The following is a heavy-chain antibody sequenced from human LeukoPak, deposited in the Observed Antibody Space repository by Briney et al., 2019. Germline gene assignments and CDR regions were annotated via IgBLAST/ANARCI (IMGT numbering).Heavy chain of an antibody. D-gene: IGHD5-12*01. J-gene: IGHJ6*02. Sequence: SQTLSLTCAISGDSVSSNSAAWNWIRQSPSRGLEWLGRTYYRSKWYNDYAVSVKSRITINPDTSKNQFSLQLNSVTPEDTAVYYCARVAIVATIKGPPYYYYGMDVWGQGTTVTVSS. CDR1: GDSVSSNSAA. V-gene: IGHV6-1*01. CDR2: TYYRSKWYN. CDR3: ARVAIVATIKGPPYYYYGMDV.